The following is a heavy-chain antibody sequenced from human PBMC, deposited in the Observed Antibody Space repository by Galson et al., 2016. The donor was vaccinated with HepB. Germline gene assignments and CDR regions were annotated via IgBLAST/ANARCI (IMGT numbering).Heavy chain of an antibody. CDR2: FYNSWTT. D-gene: IGHD5-12*01. Sequence: TLSLTCTVSGGSISSGSSPWSWIRQPPGKGLEWLGNFYNSWTTTYNPSLKSRFTIAVDSSKTQVSLRLGSVTAADTAVYFCAGGRYSYGCLDYWGQGSLVTVSS. CDR3: AGGRYSYGCLDY. V-gene: IGHV4-30-2*01. CDR1: GGSISSGSSP. J-gene: IGHJ4*02.